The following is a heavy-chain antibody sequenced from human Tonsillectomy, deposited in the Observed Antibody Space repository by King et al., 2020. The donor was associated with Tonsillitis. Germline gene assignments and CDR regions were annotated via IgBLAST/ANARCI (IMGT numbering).Heavy chain of an antibody. J-gene: IGHJ2*01. CDR3: IRYSGIDCYFDL. D-gene: IGHD1-26*01. Sequence: VQLVESGGGLVKPGGSLRLSCAASGFTFSNAWMSWVRQAPGKGLEWVGRIKSKTDGGTTDYAAPVKGRFTISRDDSKNTLYLQMNSLKTEDTAVYYCIRYSGIDCYFDLWGRGTLVTVSS. CDR2: IKSKTDGGTT. CDR1: GFTFSNAW. V-gene: IGHV3-15*01.